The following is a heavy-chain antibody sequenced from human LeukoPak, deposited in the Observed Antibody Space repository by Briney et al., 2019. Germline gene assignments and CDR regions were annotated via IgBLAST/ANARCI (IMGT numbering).Heavy chain of an antibody. Sequence: ASVKVSCKASGYTFTGYYMHWVRQAPGQGLEWMGWINPNSGGTNYAQKFQGRVTMTRDTSISTAYMELSRLRSDDTAVYYCARDGIVPAATYYYMDVWGKGTTVTVSS. D-gene: IGHD2-2*01. J-gene: IGHJ6*03. CDR1: GYTFTGYY. V-gene: IGHV1-2*02. CDR3: ARDGIVPAATYYYMDV. CDR2: INPNSGGT.